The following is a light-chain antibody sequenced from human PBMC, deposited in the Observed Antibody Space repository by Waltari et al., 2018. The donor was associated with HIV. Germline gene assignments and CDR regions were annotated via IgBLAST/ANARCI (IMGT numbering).Light chain of an antibody. Sequence: DIVMTQSPLSLPVTHGEPASISCRSSQSLLHTNGYNYLDWFLQKPGQSPQLLFYLGSSRASGVPDRFSGGGSGTEFTLKISRVEAEDVGVYYCMQALQTPNTFGQGTKLEIK. CDR3: MQALQTPNT. J-gene: IGKJ2*01. V-gene: IGKV2-28*01. CDR2: LGS. CDR1: QSLLHTNGYNY.